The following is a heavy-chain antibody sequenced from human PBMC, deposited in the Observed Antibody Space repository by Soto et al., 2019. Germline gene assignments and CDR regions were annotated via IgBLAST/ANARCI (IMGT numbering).Heavy chain of an antibody. CDR3: ARDSAYYDFWSGYYSRYYYYYGMDI. V-gene: IGHV3-21*01. Sequence: GGSLRLSCAASGFTFSSYSMNWVRQAPGKGLEWVSSISSSSSYIYYADSVKGRFTISRDNAKNSLYLQMNSLRAEDTAVYYCARDSAYYDFWSGYYSRYYYYYGMDIWGQGTTVTVSS. CDR1: GFTFSSYS. D-gene: IGHD3-3*01. J-gene: IGHJ6*02. CDR2: ISSSSSYI.